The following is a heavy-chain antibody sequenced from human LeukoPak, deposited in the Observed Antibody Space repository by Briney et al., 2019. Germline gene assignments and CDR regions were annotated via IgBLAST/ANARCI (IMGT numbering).Heavy chain of an antibody. J-gene: IGHJ3*02. V-gene: IGHV3-48*04. CDR1: GFTFSSYS. CDR3: ARDGGTVVGPLPPHCDAFDI. CDR2: ISSSSGTI. Sequence: PGGSLRLSCAASGFTFSSYSMNWVRQAPGKGLEWVSYISSSSGTIYYADSVKGRFTISRDNAKNSLYLQMNSLRAEDTAVYYCARDGGTVVGPLPPHCDAFDIWGQGTMVTVSS. D-gene: IGHD2-2*01.